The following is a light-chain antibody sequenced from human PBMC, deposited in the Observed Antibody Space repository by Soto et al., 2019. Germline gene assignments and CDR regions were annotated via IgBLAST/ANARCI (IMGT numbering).Light chain of an antibody. CDR3: QQYDKWPWT. V-gene: IGKV3-15*01. Sequence: DIVMTQSPATLSMSPGERATLSCRASQTINNNLAWNQQKPGQAPRFLIYGASTRATGIPDRFSGSGSGTEFTLTISRLQSEDFAVYYCQQYDKWPWTFGQGTKVEIK. CDR2: GAS. J-gene: IGKJ1*01. CDR1: QTINNN.